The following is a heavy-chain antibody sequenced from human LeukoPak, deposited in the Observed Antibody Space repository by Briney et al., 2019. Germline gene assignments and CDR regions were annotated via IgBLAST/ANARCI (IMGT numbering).Heavy chain of an antibody. Sequence: PGWSLRLSCAASGFTFSSYDMHWARQAPGKGLEYYSAISSHGCSTHYATSVKGRFTISSDNSKNTLYLQMGSLRAEDMAVYYCARGHTVTSFDYWGQGTLVTVSS. V-gene: IGHV3-64*01. CDR1: GFTFSSYD. J-gene: IGHJ4*02. D-gene: IGHD4-11*01. CDR2: ISSHGCST. CDR3: ARGHTVTSFDY.